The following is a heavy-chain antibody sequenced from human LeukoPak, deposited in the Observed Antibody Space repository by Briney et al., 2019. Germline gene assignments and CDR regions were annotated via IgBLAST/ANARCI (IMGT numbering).Heavy chain of an antibody. CDR3: ARGLYYYYYMDV. CDR2: INHSGST. Sequence: SETLSLTCAVYGGSFSGYYWSWIRQPPGKGLEWIGEINHSGSTNYNPSLKSRVTISVDTSKNQFSLKLSSVTAADTALYYCARGLYYYYYMDVWGKGTTVTVSS. V-gene: IGHV4-34*01. CDR1: GGSFSGYY. J-gene: IGHJ6*03.